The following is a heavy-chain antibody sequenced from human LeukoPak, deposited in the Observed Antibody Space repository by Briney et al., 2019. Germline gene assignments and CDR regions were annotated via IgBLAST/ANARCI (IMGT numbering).Heavy chain of an antibody. J-gene: IGHJ4*02. CDR3: AKTGSSSWSAPRPFDY. D-gene: IGHD6-13*01. Sequence: PGGSLRLSCAASGFTFSSYAMSWVRQAPGKGLEWVSTISGSGGSTYYADSVKGRFTISRDNSKNTLSLQMNSLRAEDTAIYYCAKTGSSSWSAPRPFDYWGQGTLVTVSS. V-gene: IGHV3-23*01. CDR2: ISGSGGST. CDR1: GFTFSSYA.